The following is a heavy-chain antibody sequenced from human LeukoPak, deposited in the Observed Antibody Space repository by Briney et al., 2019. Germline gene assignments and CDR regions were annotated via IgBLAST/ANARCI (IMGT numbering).Heavy chain of an antibody. CDR1: GYSFTSYW. CDR2: IYPGDSDT. D-gene: IGHD1-14*01. Sequence: GESLKISCKASGYSFTSYWIAWVRQMPGKGLEWMGVIYPGDSDTRYGPSFQGQVTISADKSISTAYLQWSSLETSDTAIYYCARGGMDNRCLDYWGQGSLVTVSS. J-gene: IGHJ4*02. V-gene: IGHV5-51*03. CDR3: ARGGMDNRCLDY.